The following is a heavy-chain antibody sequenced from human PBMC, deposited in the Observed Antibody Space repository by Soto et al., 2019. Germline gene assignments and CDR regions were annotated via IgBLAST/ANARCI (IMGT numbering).Heavy chain of an antibody. J-gene: IGHJ3*02. CDR2: IYYSGST. Sequence: SETLSLTCTVSGGSISSYYWSWIRQPPGKGLEWIGYIYYSGSTNYNPSLKSRVTISVDTSKNQFSLKLSSVTAADTAVYYCARVKRTDAFDIWGQGTMVTVSS. CDR3: ARVKRTDAFDI. CDR1: GGSISSYY. V-gene: IGHV4-59*01.